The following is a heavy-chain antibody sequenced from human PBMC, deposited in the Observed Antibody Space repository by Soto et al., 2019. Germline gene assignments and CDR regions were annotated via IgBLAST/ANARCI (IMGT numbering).Heavy chain of an antibody. D-gene: IGHD5-12*01. CDR1: GFTLSSSA. J-gene: IGHJ2*01. CDR2: IVVSSGYT. V-gene: IGHV1-58*01. CDR3: ATTYSGYDWGYWYIDL. Sequence: SVKVSCKASGFTLSSSAVQWLRQARGQRLEWIGWIVVSSGYTNYAQKFQERVTITRDMSTSTAYMELSSLRSEDTAVYYCATTYSGYDWGYWYIDLWGRGTLVTVSS.